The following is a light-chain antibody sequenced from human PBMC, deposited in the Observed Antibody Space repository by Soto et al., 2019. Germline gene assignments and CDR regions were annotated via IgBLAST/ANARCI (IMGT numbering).Light chain of an antibody. CDR2: AAS. CDR3: QQSSSTPRGVT. CDR1: QSISSY. Sequence: DIQMTQSPSSLSASVGDRVTITCRASQSISSYLNWYQQKPGKAPKLLIYAASSLQSGGPSRFSGSGSGTDFTLTIRSLQPEDFATYYCQQSSSTPRGVTFGPGTKVDI. V-gene: IGKV1-39*01. J-gene: IGKJ3*01.